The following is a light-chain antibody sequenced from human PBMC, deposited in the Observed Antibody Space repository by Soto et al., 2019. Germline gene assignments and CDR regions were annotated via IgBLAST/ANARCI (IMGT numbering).Light chain of an antibody. CDR3: TSYTSSNTQV. CDR1: RSDVGLYNY. Sequence: QSVLTQPASVSGSPGQSITISCTGTRSDVGLYNYVSWYQQHPGKAPKLMIYDVINRPSGVSNRFSGSKSGTTASLTISGLQAEDEADYYCTSYTSSNTQVFGGGTKVTVL. J-gene: IGLJ2*01. CDR2: DVI. V-gene: IGLV2-14*01.